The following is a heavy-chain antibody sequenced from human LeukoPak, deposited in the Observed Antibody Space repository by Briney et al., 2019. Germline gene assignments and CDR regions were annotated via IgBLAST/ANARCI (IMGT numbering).Heavy chain of an antibody. V-gene: IGHV3-15*01. CDR1: GFTFSNAW. J-gene: IGHJ4*02. Sequence: GGSLRLSCAASGFTFSNAWMSWVRQAPGKGLEWVGRIKSKTEGGTTDYAAPVKGRFTISRGDSKNTLYLEMNSLKTEDTAVYYCIWNREDFDYWGQGTLVTVSS. CDR3: IWNREDFDY. D-gene: IGHD1-1*01. CDR2: IKSKTEGGTT.